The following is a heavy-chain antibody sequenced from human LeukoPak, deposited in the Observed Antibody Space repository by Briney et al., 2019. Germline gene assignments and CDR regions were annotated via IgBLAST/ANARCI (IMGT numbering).Heavy chain of an antibody. J-gene: IGHJ5*02. CDR1: GASISSFY. V-gene: IGHV4-59*03. D-gene: IGHD7-27*01. CDR3: AKNLGTGPNTPQHP. Sequence: PSETLSLTCSVSGASISSFYWGWIRQPPGKGLEWIGSVLYSGTTNYNPSLKSRVTISIDTSKNQFSLKLDSVTAADTAVYFCAKNLGTGPNTPQHPWGKGPRAPVPS. CDR2: VLYSGTT.